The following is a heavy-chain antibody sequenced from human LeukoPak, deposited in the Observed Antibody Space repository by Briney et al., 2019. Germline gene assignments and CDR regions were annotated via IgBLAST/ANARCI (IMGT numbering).Heavy chain of an antibody. CDR1: GFTFSSYW. D-gene: IGHD3-22*01. Sequence: GGSLRLSCAASGFTFSSYWMHWVRQAPGKGLVWVSRINSDGSSTTYADSVKGRFTISRDNAKNTLYLQMNSLRAEDTAVYYCARGFYDSSVYTKGYRGQGTLVTVSS. CDR2: INSDGSST. V-gene: IGHV3-74*01. J-gene: IGHJ4*02. CDR3: ARGFYDSSVYTKGY.